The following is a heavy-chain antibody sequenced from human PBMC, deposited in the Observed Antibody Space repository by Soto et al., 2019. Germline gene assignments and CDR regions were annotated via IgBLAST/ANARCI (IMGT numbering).Heavy chain of an antibody. CDR1: GFSFTDFY. Sequence: QVQLVESGGGLVKPGGSLRLSCGASGFSFTDFYMNWLRQVPGKGLEWVALISTSTTYTKYADSVKGRFTISRDNAKNSLYLQMSSLRAEDTAVYYCARDRGAYCSGGNCDSGAFFDYWGRGTLVNVSS. J-gene: IGHJ4*02. CDR2: ISTSTTYT. D-gene: IGHD2-15*01. CDR3: ARDRGAYCSGGNCDSGAFFDY. V-gene: IGHV3-11*05.